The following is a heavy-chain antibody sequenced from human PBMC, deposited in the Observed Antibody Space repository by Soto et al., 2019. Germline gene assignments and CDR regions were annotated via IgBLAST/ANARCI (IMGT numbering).Heavy chain of an antibody. CDR3: AKARRAVAGTSDY. V-gene: IGHV3-30*18. D-gene: IGHD6-19*01. J-gene: IGHJ4*02. CDR1: GFTFSSYG. CDR2: ISYDGSNK. Sequence: QVQLVESGGGVVQPGRSLRLSCAASGFTFSSYGMHWVRQAPGKGLEWVAVISYDGSNKYYADSVKGRFTISRDNSKHTLYLQMNSLRAEDTAVYYCAKARRAVAGTSDYWGQGTLVTVSS.